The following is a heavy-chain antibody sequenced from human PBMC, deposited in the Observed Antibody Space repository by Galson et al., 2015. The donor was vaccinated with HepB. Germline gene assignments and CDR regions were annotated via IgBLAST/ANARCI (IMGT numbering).Heavy chain of an antibody. CDR1: GFTVNSHYY. CDR2: IYSAGNA. D-gene: IGHD2-8*01. CDR3: VGENAIGP. Sequence: SLRLSCAASGFTVNSHYYMSWVRQAPGKGLEWVGVIYSAGNAYYGDSVQGRFTLSRDNFKRTMYLQMNSLRAEDTAVNYCVGENAIGPWGQGTLVTVSS. J-gene: IGHJ5*02. V-gene: IGHV3-66*01.